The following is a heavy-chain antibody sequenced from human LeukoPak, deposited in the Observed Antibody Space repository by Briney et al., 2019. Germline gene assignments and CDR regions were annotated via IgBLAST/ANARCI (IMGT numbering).Heavy chain of an antibody. CDR3: ARENDGDYYFDY. D-gene: IGHD4-17*01. J-gene: IGHJ4*02. CDR2: ISGSSSNI. Sequence: SSISGSSSNIYYADSVKGRFTISRDNAKNSLYLQMNSLRVEDTAVYSCARENDGDYYFDYWGQGTLVTVSS. V-gene: IGHV3-21*01.